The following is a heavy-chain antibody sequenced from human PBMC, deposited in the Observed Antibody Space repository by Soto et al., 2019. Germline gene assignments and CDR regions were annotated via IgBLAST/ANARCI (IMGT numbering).Heavy chain of an antibody. CDR3: ARDSLRGGYDWDY. Sequence: QVQLQESGPGLVKPSETLSLTCTVSGGSISSYYWSWIPQPAGKGLEWIGRIYTSGSTNYNPSLKSRVTMSVDTSKNQCSLKLSSVTAADTAVYYCARDSLRGGYDWDYWGQGTLVTVSS. D-gene: IGHD5-12*01. V-gene: IGHV4-4*07. CDR2: IYTSGST. CDR1: GGSISSYY. J-gene: IGHJ4*02.